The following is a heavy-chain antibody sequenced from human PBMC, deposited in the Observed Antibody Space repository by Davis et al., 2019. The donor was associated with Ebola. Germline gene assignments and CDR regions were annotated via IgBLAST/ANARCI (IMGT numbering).Heavy chain of an antibody. J-gene: IGHJ6*02. CDR2: INHSGST. CDR1: GGSFSGYY. V-gene: IGHV4-34*01. CDR3: ARLVVVPAAALFRRDYYYYGMDV. D-gene: IGHD2-2*01. Sequence: MPSETLSLTCAVYGGSFSGYYWSWIRQPPGKGLEWIGEINHSGSTNYNPSLKSRVTISVDTSKNQFSLKLSSVTAADTAVYYCARLVVVPAAALFRRDYYYYGMDVWGQGTTVTVSS.